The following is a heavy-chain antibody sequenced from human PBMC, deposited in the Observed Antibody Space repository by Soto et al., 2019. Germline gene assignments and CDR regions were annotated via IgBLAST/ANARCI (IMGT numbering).Heavy chain of an antibody. CDR3: AMVVPAATYFDY. Sequence: KPSETLSLTCAVSGGSITSSNWWSWVRQPPGKGLEWLGEIYHSGSTNHNPSLKSRVTISVDNSKNQFSLKLSSVTAADTAVYYCAMVVPAATYFDYWGQGARVTVSS. CDR2: IYHSGST. J-gene: IGHJ4*02. CDR1: GGSITSSNW. D-gene: IGHD2-2*01. V-gene: IGHV4-4*02.